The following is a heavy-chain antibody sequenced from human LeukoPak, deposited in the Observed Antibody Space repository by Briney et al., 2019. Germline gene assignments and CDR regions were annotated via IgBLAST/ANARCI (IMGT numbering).Heavy chain of an antibody. J-gene: IGHJ3*01. Sequence: SETLSLTCTVSGGSISSSSYYWGWIRQPPGKGLEWIGSIYYSGSTYYNPSLKSRVTISVDTSKNQFSLKLSSVTAADTAVYYCAKFYCGAACYGFDVWGQGTPVTVSS. CDR1: GGSISSSSYY. V-gene: IGHV4-39*07. CDR3: AKFYCGAACYGFDV. CDR2: IYYSGST. D-gene: IGHD2-21*02.